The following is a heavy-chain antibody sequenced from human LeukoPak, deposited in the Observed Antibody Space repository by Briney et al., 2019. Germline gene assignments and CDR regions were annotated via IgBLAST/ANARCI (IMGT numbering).Heavy chain of an antibody. CDR3: ASGYGGIAAAGHLLDDY. Sequence: SQTLSLTCIVSGGSISSGSYYWSWIRQPAGKGLEWIGRIYTSGSTNYNPSLKSRVTISVDTSKNQFSLKLSSVTAADTAVYYCASGYGGIAAAGHLLDDYWGQGTLVTVSS. D-gene: IGHD6-13*01. V-gene: IGHV4-61*02. CDR1: GGSISSGSYY. CDR2: IYTSGST. J-gene: IGHJ4*02.